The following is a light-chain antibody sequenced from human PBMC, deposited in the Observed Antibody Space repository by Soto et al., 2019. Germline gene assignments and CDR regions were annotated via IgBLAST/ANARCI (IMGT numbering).Light chain of an antibody. Sequence: QSVLTQPPSASGSPGQSVTISCTGTSSDIGGYNFVSWYQQHPGKAPKLMIDEVNKRPSGVPDRFSGSKSGNTASLTVSGLQAEDEADYYCSSYADTNNLVFGGGTKLTGL. J-gene: IGLJ2*01. CDR3: SSYADTNNLV. CDR2: EVN. V-gene: IGLV2-8*01. CDR1: SSDIGGYNF.